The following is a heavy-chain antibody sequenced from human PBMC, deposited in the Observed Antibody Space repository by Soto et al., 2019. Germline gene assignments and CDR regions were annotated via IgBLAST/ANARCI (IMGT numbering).Heavy chain of an antibody. CDR3: ARRGRFGELSYYYYSMDV. CDR1: GYSFTSYW. V-gene: IGHV5-10-1*01. J-gene: IGHJ6*02. CDR2: IDPSDSYT. D-gene: IGHD3-10*01. Sequence: GESLKISCKGSGYSFTSYWISWVRQMPGKGLEWMGRIDPSDSYTNYSPSFQGHVTISADKSISTAYLQWSSLKASDTAMYYCARRGRFGELSYYYYSMDVWGQGTTVTV.